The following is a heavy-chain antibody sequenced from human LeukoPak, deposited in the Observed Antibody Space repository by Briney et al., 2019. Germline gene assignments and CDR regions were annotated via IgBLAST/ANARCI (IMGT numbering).Heavy chain of an antibody. J-gene: IGHJ3*02. CDR3: AREGYYGSGNHAFDI. V-gene: IGHV4-59*01. D-gene: IGHD3-10*01. CDR2: IYYSGST. CDR1: GGSISSYY. Sequence: SETLSLTCTVSGGSISSYYWSWIRQPPGKGLEWIGYIYYSGSTNYNPSLKSRVTISVDTSKNQFSLKLSSVTAADTAVYYCAREGYYGSGNHAFDIWGQGTMVTVSS.